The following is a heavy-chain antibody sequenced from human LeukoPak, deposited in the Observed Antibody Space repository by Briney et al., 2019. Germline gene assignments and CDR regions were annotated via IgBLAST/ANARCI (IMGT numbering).Heavy chain of an antibody. CDR1: GNYW. J-gene: IGHJ6*02. V-gene: IGHV3-74*01. Sequence: GGSLRLSCAASGNYWMHWVRQAPGKGLVWVSHINSDGSWTSYADSVKGRFTISRDNSKNTLYLQMNSLRAEDTAVYYCAREIRYFDPYGMDVWGQGTTVTVSS. CDR3: AREIRYFDPYGMDV. D-gene: IGHD3-9*01. CDR2: INSDGSWT.